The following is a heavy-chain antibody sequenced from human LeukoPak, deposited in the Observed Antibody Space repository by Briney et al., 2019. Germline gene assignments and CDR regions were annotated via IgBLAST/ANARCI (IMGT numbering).Heavy chain of an antibody. J-gene: IGHJ4*02. D-gene: IGHD6-19*01. Sequence: PGGSLRLSCAVSGFTFSSYSMNWVRQAPGKGLEWVSSISSSSSYIYYADSVKGRFTISRDNAKNSLYLQMNSLRAEDTAVYYCARDLSRSEFHCLDYWGQGTLVTVSS. CDR2: ISSSSSYI. CDR1: GFTFSSYS. V-gene: IGHV3-21*01. CDR3: ARDLSRSEFHCLDY.